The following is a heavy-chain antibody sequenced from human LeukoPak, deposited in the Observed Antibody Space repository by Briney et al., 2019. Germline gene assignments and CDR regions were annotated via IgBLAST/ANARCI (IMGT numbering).Heavy chain of an antibody. V-gene: IGHV1-69*05. Sequence: SVKVSCKASGGTFSSYAISWVRQAPGQGLEWMGRIIPIFGTANYAQKFQGRVTITTDESTSTAYMELSSLRSEDTAVYYCARQRLPVAGTPRFDYWGQGNLVTVSS. D-gene: IGHD6-19*01. CDR3: ARQRLPVAGTPRFDY. J-gene: IGHJ4*02. CDR2: IIPIFGTA. CDR1: GGTFSSYA.